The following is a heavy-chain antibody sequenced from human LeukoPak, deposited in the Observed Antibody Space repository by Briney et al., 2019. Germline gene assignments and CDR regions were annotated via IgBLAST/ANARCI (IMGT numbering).Heavy chain of an antibody. D-gene: IGHD3-22*01. CDR1: GGSISSGDYY. V-gene: IGHV4-30-4*01. J-gene: IGHJ3*02. CDR3: AREPRRITMIIVVITDAFDI. CDR2: IYYSGST. Sequence: SETLSLTCTVSGGSISSGDYYWSWIRQPPGKGLEWIGYIYYSGSTYYNPSLKSRVTISVDTSKNQFSLKLSSVTAADTAVYYCAREPRRITMIIVVITDAFDIWGQGTMVTVSS.